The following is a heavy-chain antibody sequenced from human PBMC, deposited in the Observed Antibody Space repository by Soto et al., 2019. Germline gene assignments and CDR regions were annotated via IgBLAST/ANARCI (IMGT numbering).Heavy chain of an antibody. D-gene: IGHD2-2*01. CDR3: ARTLGYCISTSCYGIDP. J-gene: IGHJ5*02. Sequence: SATLSLTCAVSGGSISSSNWWSWVRQTPGKGLEWIGEIYHSGSTNYNPSLKSRVTISVDKSKNQFSLKLSSVTAADTAVYYCARTLGYCISTSCYGIDPWGQGTLVTVS. CDR2: IYHSGST. CDR1: GGSISSSNW. V-gene: IGHV4-4*02.